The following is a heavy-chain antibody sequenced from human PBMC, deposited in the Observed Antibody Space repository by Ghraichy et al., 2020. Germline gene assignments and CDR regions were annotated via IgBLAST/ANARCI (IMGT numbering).Heavy chain of an antibody. CDR2: ISWNSGSI. D-gene: IGHD6-13*01. V-gene: IGHV3-9*01. Sequence: SLNISCAASGFTFDDYAMHWVRQAPGKGLEWVSGISWNSGSIGYADSVKGRFTISRDNAKNSLYLQMNSLRAEDTALYYCAKDMGSSWYYFDYWGQGTLVTVSS. CDR3: AKDMGSSWYYFDY. CDR1: GFTFDDYA. J-gene: IGHJ4*02.